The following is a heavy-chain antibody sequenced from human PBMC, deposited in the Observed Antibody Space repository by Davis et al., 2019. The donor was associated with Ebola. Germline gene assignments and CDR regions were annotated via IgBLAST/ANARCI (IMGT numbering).Heavy chain of an antibody. V-gene: IGHV3-33*01. Sequence: GGSLRLSCAASGFTFSSYGMHWVRQAPGKGLEWVAVIWYDGSNKYYADSVKGRFTISRDNSKNTPYLQMNSLRAEATAVYYCARAGYSYAKSPSYYYYYGMDVWGQGTTVTVSS. CDR1: GFTFSSYG. J-gene: IGHJ6*02. CDR2: IWYDGSNK. D-gene: IGHD5-18*01. CDR3: ARAGYSYAKSPSYYYYYGMDV.